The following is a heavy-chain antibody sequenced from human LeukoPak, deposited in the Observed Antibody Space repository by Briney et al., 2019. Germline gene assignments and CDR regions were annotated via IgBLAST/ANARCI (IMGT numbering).Heavy chain of an antibody. CDR1: GYTFTRYY. D-gene: IGHD3-22*01. Sequence: ASVTVSCKASGYTFTRYYMHWVRQAPGQGLEWMGLINPSGGSTQYAQKFQGRVTMTRDMSTSTVYMELSSLRSEDTAVYYCARDPGSYYDASSGSSWFDPWGQGTLVTVSS. CDR2: INPSGGST. CDR3: ARDPGSYYDASSGSSWFDP. V-gene: IGHV1-46*01. J-gene: IGHJ5*02.